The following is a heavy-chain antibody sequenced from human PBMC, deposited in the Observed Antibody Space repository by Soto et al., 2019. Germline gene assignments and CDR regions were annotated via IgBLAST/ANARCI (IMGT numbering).Heavy chain of an antibody. V-gene: IGHV4-31*03. Sequence: SETLSLTCTVSGGSISSGGYYWSWIRQHPGKGLEWIGYIYYSGSTYYNPSLKSRVTISVDTSKNQFSLKLSSVTAADTAVYYFARVGGTFGIFGVVTSYGMDVWGQGTTVTVS. CDR2: IYYSGST. CDR1: GGSISSGGYY. CDR3: ARVGGTFGIFGVVTSYGMDV. D-gene: IGHD3-3*01. J-gene: IGHJ6*02.